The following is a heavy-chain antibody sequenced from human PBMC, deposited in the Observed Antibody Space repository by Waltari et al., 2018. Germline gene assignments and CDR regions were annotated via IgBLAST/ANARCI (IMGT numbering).Heavy chain of an antibody. V-gene: IGHV3-33*08. J-gene: IGHJ4*02. CDR3: AGGSGTATGDY. D-gene: IGHD5-18*01. CDR2: VWYDGNKK. Sequence: VQLVESGGGLVQPGGSLRLSCAASGFTFSNYGMYWVRQAPGKGLEWVAVVWYDGNKKYYADSVQDRCTISRDNSKNVLYLQMNNLKLEDTAVYFCAGGSGTATGDYWGQGVLVTVSS. CDR1: GFTFSNYG.